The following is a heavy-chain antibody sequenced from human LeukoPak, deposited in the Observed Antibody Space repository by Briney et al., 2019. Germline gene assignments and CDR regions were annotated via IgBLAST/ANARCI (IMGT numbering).Heavy chain of an antibody. CDR2: IYYSGST. D-gene: IGHD6-13*01. J-gene: IGHJ4*02. Sequence: SETLSLTCTVSGGSISSYFWSWIRQPPGKGLQWIGYIYYSGSTIYNPSLKSRVTISVDTSKNQFSLKLSSVTAADTAVYYCARGIAAARSFDYWGQGTLVTVSS. CDR3: ARGIAAARSFDY. CDR1: GGSISSYF. V-gene: IGHV4-59*01.